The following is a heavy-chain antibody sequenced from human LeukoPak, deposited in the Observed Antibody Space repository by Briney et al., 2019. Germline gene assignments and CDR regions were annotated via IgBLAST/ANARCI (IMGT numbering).Heavy chain of an antibody. Sequence: SETLPLTCAVYGGSFSGYYWSWIRQPPGKGLEWIGEINHSGSTNYNPSLKSRVTISVDTSKNQFSLKLSSVTAADTAVYYCASLVLTIFGVADWYFDLWGRGTLVTVSS. D-gene: IGHD3-3*01. V-gene: IGHV4-34*01. CDR2: INHSGST. J-gene: IGHJ2*01. CDR3: ASLVLTIFGVADWYFDL. CDR1: GGSFSGYY.